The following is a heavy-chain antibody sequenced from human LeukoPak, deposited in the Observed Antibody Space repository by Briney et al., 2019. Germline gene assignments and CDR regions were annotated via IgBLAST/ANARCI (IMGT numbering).Heavy chain of an antibody. J-gene: IGHJ6*03. V-gene: IGHV3-21*01. CDR1: GFPFSSYS. CDR2: ISSGTSFI. CDR3: ARLGYYDSSGYTGPNYYYYMDV. Sequence: GGSLRLSCAASGFPFSSYSMNWVRQAPGKGLEWVSSISSGTSFIYYADSVKGRLTISRDNAKNSLCLQMNSLRAEDTAVYYCARLGYYDSSGYTGPNYYYYMDVWGKGTTVTVSS. D-gene: IGHD3-22*01.